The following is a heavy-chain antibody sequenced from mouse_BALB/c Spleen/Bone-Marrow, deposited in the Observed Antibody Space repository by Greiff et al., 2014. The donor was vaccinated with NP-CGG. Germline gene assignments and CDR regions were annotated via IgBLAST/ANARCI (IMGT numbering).Heavy chain of an antibody. CDR2: IYPGDGDT. CDR3: ARWRYYFDY. V-gene: IGHV1-87*01. CDR1: GYTFTSYW. Sequence: VQLQESGAELARPGASVKLSRKASGYTFTSYWMQWVKQRPGQGLEWIGAIYPGDGDTRYTQKFKGKATLTADKSSSTAYMQLSSLASEDSAVYYCARWRYYFDYWGQGATLTVSS. J-gene: IGHJ2*01. D-gene: IGHD2-3*01.